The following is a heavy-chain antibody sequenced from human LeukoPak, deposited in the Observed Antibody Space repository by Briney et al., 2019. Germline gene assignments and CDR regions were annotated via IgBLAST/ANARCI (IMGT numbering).Heavy chain of an antibody. J-gene: IGHJ5*02. CDR3: ARDGGYSGYDFFDP. D-gene: IGHD5-12*01. V-gene: IGHV3-21*01. CDR2: ISSSSSYI. CDR1: GFTFSSYS. Sequence: GGSLRLSCAASGFTFSSYSMNWVRQAPGKGLEWVSSISSSSSYIYYADSVKGRFTISRDNAKNSLYLQMNSLRAEDTAVYYCARDGGYSGYDFFDPWGQGTLVTVSS.